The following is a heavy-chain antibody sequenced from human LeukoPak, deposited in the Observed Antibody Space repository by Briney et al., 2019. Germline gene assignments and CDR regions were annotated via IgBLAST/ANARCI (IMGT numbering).Heavy chain of an antibody. CDR1: GYTFTSYG. V-gene: IGHV1-18*01. Sequence: ASVKVSCKASGYTFTSYGIGWVRQAPGQGLEWMGWISAYNGNTNYAQKLQGRVTMTTDTSTSTAYMELRSLRSDDTAVYYCARDVYDFWSGYLPFDYWGQGTLVTVSS. D-gene: IGHD3-3*01. J-gene: IGHJ4*02. CDR3: ARDVYDFWSGYLPFDY. CDR2: ISAYNGNT.